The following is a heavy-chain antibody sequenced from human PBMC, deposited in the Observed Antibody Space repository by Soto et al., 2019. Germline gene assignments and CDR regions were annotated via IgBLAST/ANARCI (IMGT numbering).Heavy chain of an antibody. Sequence: SETLSLTCTVSGGSINTAEDNWTWIRQPPGKGLEYIGYITYSGNTFYKSSLKSRIKMSVDTSKNQFSLRLTSVTAADTAVYYCARARPHLHQTTGRIDSCGQGMLLTVSA. D-gene: IGHD1-7*01. V-gene: IGHV4-30-4*01. CDR1: GGSINTAEDN. CDR2: ITYSGNT. J-gene: IGHJ4*02. CDR3: ARARPHLHQTTGRIDS.